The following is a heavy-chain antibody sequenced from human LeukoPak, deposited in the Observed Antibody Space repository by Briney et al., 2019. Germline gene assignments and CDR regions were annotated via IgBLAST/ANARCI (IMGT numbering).Heavy chain of an antibody. CDR2: TSSSSSYI. V-gene: IGHV3-21*01. D-gene: IGHD3-22*01. J-gene: IGHJ4*02. CDR3: AREVGNTMIVVVTYYFDY. Sequence: PGGSLRLSRAASGFTFSSYSMNWARQAPGKGLEWVSSTSSSSSYIYYADSVKGRFTISRDNAKNSLYLQMNSLRAEDTAVYYCAREVGNTMIVVVTYYFDYWGQGTLVTVSS. CDR1: GFTFSSYS.